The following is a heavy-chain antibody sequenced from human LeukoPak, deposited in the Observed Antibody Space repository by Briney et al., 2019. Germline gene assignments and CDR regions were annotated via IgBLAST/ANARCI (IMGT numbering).Heavy chain of an antibody. CDR1: GFTVSSNY. Sequence: PGGSLRLSGAASGFTVSSNYMNWVRQAPGKGLEWVSSISSSSSYIYYADSVKGRFTISRDNAKNSLYLQMNSLRAEDTAVYYCARDISPYYYDSSGYLYWGQGTLVTVSS. CDR3: ARDISPYYYDSSGYLY. V-gene: IGHV3-21*01. CDR2: ISSSSSYI. D-gene: IGHD3-22*01. J-gene: IGHJ4*02.